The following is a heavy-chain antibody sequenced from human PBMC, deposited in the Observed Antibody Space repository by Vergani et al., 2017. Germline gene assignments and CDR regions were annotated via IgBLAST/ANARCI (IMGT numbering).Heavy chain of an antibody. D-gene: IGHD2-15*01. J-gene: IGHJ4*02. V-gene: IGHV4-59*01. Sequence: QVQLQEAGPGLAKPSETLSLTCTVSGGSISNNYWSWIRQPPGKGLEWIGYISYGGITNYNPSLMGRVTISLDTSKNQFSLNLSSVTAADTAVYYCAGAGYCSGDSCYSGPFDYWGQGTLVAVSS. CDR3: AGAGYCSGDSCYSGPFDY. CDR1: GGSISNNY. CDR2: ISYGGIT.